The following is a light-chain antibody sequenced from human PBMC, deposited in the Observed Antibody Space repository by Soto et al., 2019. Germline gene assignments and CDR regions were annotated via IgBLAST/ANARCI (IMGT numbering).Light chain of an antibody. Sequence: DIVLTQSPATLSLSPGERATLSCRASQSISSYLAWYQQKPGQAPRLLIFDASNRATGILARFSGSGSGTDFTLTISSLEPEDFAVYYCQQRSNWPLTFGGGTKLEIK. V-gene: IGKV3-11*01. J-gene: IGKJ4*01. CDR2: DAS. CDR1: QSISSY. CDR3: QQRSNWPLT.